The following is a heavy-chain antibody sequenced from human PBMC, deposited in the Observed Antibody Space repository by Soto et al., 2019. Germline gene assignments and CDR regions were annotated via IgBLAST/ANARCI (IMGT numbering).Heavy chain of an antibody. CDR2: ISSGGST. V-gene: IGHV3-23*01. CDR1: GFTFSSYS. D-gene: IGHD3-10*01. CDR3: AKDRPKIPGGP. J-gene: IGHJ5*02. Sequence: PGGSLRLSCAASGFTFSSYSMNWVRQAPGKGLEWVSSISSGGSTYYADSVKGRFTISRDNSKNTLYLQMNSLRAEDTAVYYCAKDRPKIPGGPWGQGTLVTVSS.